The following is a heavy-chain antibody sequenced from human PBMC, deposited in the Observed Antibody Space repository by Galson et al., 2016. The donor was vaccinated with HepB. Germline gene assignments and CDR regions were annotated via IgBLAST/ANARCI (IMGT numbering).Heavy chain of an antibody. V-gene: IGHV3-33*01. D-gene: IGHD6-13*01. J-gene: IGHJ4*02. CDR3: ARGKIAIPGTSFDY. CDR1: GFTFSSFA. Sequence: SLRLSCAASGFTFSSFALHWVRQAPGKGLEWVAVIWYDGSNIYYADSVKGRFTISRDNSKNTLYLQMNSLRAEDTAVYYCARGKIAIPGTSFDYWGQGTLVTVSS. CDR2: IWYDGSNI.